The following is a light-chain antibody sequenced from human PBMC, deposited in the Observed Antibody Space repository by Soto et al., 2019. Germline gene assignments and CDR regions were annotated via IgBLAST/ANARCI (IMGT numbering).Light chain of an antibody. CDR1: TSNIGRNT. CDR2: GNS. CDR3: AAWDDTLKDLL. J-gene: IGLJ2*01. Sequence: QSVLTQPPSASGTPGQTVTISCSGTTSNIGRNTVNWYQQLPGRAPKLLIYGNSQGPSGVPDRFSASKSGTSASLAISGLRSEDEADYHCAAWDDTLKDLLFGGGTKLTVL. V-gene: IGLV1-44*01.